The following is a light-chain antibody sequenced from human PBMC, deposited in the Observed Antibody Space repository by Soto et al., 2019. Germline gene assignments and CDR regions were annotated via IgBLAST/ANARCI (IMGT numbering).Light chain of an antibody. CDR1: SNDVGAYNY. V-gene: IGLV2-8*01. CDR2: EVT. J-gene: IGLJ1*01. Sequence: QSALTQPPSAAGSPGQSVTISCTGSSNDVGAYNYVSLYQQHPGKAPKLTIYEVTKRHSGVPDRFSVSKAGNTDSLTVSGLPADAEADYFCGSDAGSDTYVFGTGTKLTVL. CDR3: GSDAGSDTYV.